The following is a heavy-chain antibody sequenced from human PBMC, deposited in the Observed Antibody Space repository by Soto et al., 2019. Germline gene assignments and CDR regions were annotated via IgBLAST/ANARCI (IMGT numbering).Heavy chain of an antibody. Sequence: EVQLVESGGDLVQPGGSLRLSCSASGFAFSAHWMTWVRQTPGKGLEWVANISPEGSTKYYVDSAKGRFTISRDNAKNLLYLQMNSLTVDDTAVYSCVRDHLTPCLYFEKWCQGTLVTVSS. CDR1: GFAFSAHW. V-gene: IGHV3-7*01. CDR3: VRDHLTPCLYFEK. CDR2: ISPEGSTK. J-gene: IGHJ4*02.